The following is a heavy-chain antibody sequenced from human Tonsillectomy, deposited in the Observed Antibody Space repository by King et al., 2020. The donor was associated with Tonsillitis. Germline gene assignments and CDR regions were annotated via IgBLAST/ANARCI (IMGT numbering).Heavy chain of an antibody. Sequence: QLVQSGGGLVRPGGSLRLSCAASGFTFDNYWMSWVRQAPGKGLEWAANIRQDGSDGFYVDSVKGRFTISRDNAKNSLSLVMNSLRAEDTAVYYCATFWSGYFDYWGQGTLVTVSS. J-gene: IGHJ4*02. CDR2: IRQDGSDG. V-gene: IGHV3-7*01. D-gene: IGHD3-3*01. CDR3: ATFWSGYFDY. CDR1: GFTFDNYW.